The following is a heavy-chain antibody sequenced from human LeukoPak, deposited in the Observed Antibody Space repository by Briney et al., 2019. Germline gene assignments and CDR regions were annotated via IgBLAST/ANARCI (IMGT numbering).Heavy chain of an antibody. CDR2: IKQDGSEK. CDR3: ARGKYSPFY. CDR1: GFTFSNYW. D-gene: IGHD5-18*01. J-gene: IGHJ4*02. V-gene: IGHV3-7*04. Sequence: GGSLRLSCAASGFTFSNYWMSWVRQAPGKGLEWVANIKQDGSEKYYVDSVKGRLTISRDNAKNSLYLQVNSLRAEDTAVYYCARGKYSPFYWGQGTLVTVSS.